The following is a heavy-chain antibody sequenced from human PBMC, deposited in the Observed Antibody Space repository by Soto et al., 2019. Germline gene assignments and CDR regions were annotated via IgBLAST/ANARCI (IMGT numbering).Heavy chain of an antibody. D-gene: IGHD6-13*01. CDR3: ASSNIAATGFYYYGMDV. V-gene: IGHV1-69*13. Sequence: SVKVSCKASGGTFSSYAISWVRQAPGQGLEWMGGIIPIFGTANYAQKFQGRVTITADESTSTAYMELSSLRSEDTAVYYCASSNIAATGFYYYGMDVWGQGTTVTVSS. CDR2: IIPIFGTA. J-gene: IGHJ6*02. CDR1: GGTFSSYA.